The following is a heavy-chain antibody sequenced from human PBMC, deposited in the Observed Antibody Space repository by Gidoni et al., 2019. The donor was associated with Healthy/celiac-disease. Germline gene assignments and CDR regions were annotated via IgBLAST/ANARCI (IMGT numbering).Heavy chain of an antibody. CDR2: IRSKAYGGTT. CDR3: TREWEQQLVPVQGMDV. D-gene: IGHD6-13*01. J-gene: IGHJ6*02. CDR1: GFTFGDYA. Sequence: EVQLVESGGGLVKPGRSLRLSCTASGFTFGDYAMSWFRQASGKGLEWGGFIRSKAYGGTTEYAASVKGRFTISRDDSKSIAYLQMNSLKTEDTAVYYCTREWEQQLVPVQGMDVWGQGTTVTVSS. V-gene: IGHV3-49*05.